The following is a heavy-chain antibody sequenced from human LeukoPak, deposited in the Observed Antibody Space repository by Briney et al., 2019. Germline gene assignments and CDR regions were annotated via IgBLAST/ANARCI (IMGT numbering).Heavy chain of an antibody. D-gene: IGHD5-12*01. V-gene: IGHV3-23*01. J-gene: IGHJ4*02. CDR2: IVASSGST. Sequence: GGSLRLSCAASGFSIINSAMSWVRQAPGKGLEGVSLIVASSGSTFYADSVKGRFTISRDSSKNTLYLQMNSLRAEDMAVYYCAKGAYDYIEMGYFDYWGQGTLVTVSS. CDR1: GFSIINSA. CDR3: AKGAYDYIEMGYFDY.